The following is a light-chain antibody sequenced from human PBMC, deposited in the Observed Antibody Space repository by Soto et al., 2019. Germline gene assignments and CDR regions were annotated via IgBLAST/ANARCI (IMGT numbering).Light chain of an antibody. CDR2: DAS. CDR3: QHYVSPPIT. CDR1: QSISSW. J-gene: IGKJ5*01. Sequence: DIQMTQSPSTLSASVGDRVTITCRASQSISSWLAWYHQKPGKAPKLLIYDASSLESGVPSRFSGSGSGTEFTLTISRLEPEDFAVYYCQHYVSPPITFGQGTRLEIK. V-gene: IGKV1-5*01.